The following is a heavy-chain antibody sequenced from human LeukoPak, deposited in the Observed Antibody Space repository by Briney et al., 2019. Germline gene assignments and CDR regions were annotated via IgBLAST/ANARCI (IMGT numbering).Heavy chain of an antibody. D-gene: IGHD1-26*01. J-gene: IGHJ4*02. V-gene: IGHV3-66*01. CDR1: GFTVSSNY. Sequence: GGSLRLSCAASGFTVSSNYMSWVSQAPGKGLEWVSVIYSGGSTYYADSVKGRFTISRDNSKNTLYLQMNSLRAEDTAVYYCARVSGSYGGSDYWGQGTLVTVSS. CDR2: IYSGGST. CDR3: ARVSGSYGGSDY.